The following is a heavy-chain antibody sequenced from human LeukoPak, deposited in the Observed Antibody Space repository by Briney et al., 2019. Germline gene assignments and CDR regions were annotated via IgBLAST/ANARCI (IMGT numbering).Heavy chain of an antibody. CDR3: ARVPQSPVSTAPYFDY. J-gene: IGHJ4*02. CDR2: IYHSGST. V-gene: IGHV4-38-2*02. D-gene: IGHD4-17*01. Sequence: SETLSLTCTVSGYSISSGYYWGWIRQPPGKGLEWIGSIYHSGSTYYNPSLKSRVTISVDTSKTQFSLKLGSVTAADTAVYYCARVPQSPVSTAPYFDYWGQGTLVTVSS. CDR1: GYSISSGYY.